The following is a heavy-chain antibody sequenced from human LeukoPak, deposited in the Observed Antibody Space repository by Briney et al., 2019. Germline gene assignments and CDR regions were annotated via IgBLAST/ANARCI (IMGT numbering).Heavy chain of an antibody. CDR3: ARSRRTRVGEDYLDY. V-gene: IGHV3-33*01. CDR2: IWYDGSNK. D-gene: IGHD3-10*01. CDR1: GFTFSSYG. Sequence: GGSLRLSCAASGFTFSSYGMHWVRQAPGKGLEWVAVIWYDGSNKYYADSVKGRFTTSRDNSKNTLYLQMNSLRAEDTAVYYCARSRRTRVGEDYLDYWGQGTLVTVSS. J-gene: IGHJ4*02.